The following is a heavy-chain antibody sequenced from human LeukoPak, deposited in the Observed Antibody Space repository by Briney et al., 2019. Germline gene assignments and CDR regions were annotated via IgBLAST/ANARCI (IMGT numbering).Heavy chain of an antibody. D-gene: IGHD5-18*01. J-gene: IGHJ4*02. CDR1: GLTFSSYS. Sequence: NPGGSLRLSCAASGLTFSSYSMNWVRQAPGKGLEWVSSISSSSYIYYADSVKGRFTISRDNAKNSLYLQMNSLRAEDTAVYYCARDQGGQLWFWGQGTLVTVSS. V-gene: IGHV3-21*01. CDR3: ARDQGGQLWF. CDR2: ISSSSYI.